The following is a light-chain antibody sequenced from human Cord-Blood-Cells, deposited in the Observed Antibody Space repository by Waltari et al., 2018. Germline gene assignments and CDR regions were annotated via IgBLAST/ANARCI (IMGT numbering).Light chain of an antibody. V-gene: IGLV2-18*02. CDR1: SSDVGSYNA. J-gene: IGLJ2*01. Sequence: QSALTPPPSVSGSPGPFVTISCTGTSSDVGSYNAVPWYPHPPGTAPKLMIDEVSNRPSGVPDRFSGSKSGNTAPLTISGLQAEDEADYYCSSYTSSSTGVFGGGTKLTVL. CDR2: EVS. CDR3: SSYTSSSTGV.